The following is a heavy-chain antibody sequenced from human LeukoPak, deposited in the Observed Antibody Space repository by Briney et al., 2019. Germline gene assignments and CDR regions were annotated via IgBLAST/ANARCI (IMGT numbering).Heavy chain of an antibody. V-gene: IGHV3-43*02. Sequence: PGGSLTLSFPSSGCTIDAYAMHWFRQPPAKGLEGVSLINADGGRTYYADSVKGRFTISRDYSKNSLYLQMNSLRTEDTALYYCATWAFYHGLDVWGQGKTVTVSS. CDR1: GCTIDAYA. D-gene: IGHD2/OR15-2a*01. CDR2: INADGGRT. J-gene: IGHJ6*01. CDR3: ATWAFYHGLDV.